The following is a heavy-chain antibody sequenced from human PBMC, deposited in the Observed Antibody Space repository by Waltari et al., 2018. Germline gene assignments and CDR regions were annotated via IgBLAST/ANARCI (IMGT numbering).Heavy chain of an antibody. CDR2: IYDSGTS. CDR1: GYSFNEYN. D-gene: IGHD2-21*01. J-gene: IGHJ4*02. CDR3: TRPSHLWYFDS. Sequence: QVQLQESGPGLVKPSETLSLTCTVSGYSFNEYNWTWIRQPPGKGLEWIGYIYDSGTSNYNPSLKSRVTMSVDRSKNQFSLRLSSVTAADTAVYYCTRPSHLWYFDSWGQGVLVTVSS. V-gene: IGHV4-59*01.